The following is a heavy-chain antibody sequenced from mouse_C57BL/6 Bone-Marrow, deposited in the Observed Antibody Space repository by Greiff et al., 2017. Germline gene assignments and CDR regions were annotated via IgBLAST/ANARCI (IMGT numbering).Heavy chain of an antibody. Sequence: EVQLQESGPGLVKPSQSLSLTCSVTGYSITSGYYWNWIRQFPGNKLEWMGYISYDGSNNYNPSLKNRISITRDTSKNQFFLKLNSVTTEDTATYYCARGGTVRGYWYFDVWGTGTTVTVSS. D-gene: IGHD3-3*01. V-gene: IGHV3-6*01. CDR1: GYSITSGYY. CDR3: ARGGTVRGYWYFDV. J-gene: IGHJ1*03. CDR2: ISYDGSN.